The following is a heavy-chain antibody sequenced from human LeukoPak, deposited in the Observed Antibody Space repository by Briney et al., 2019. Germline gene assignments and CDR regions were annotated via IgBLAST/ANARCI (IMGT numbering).Heavy chain of an antibody. CDR2: TYYSGST. D-gene: IGHD1-26*01. Sequence: SETLSLTCTVSGGSISSYYWSWIRQPPGKGLEWIGYTYYSGSTNYNPSLKSRVTISVDTSKNQFSLKLSSVTAADTAVYYCARDTSSSGSYYGYWGQGTLVTVSS. CDR3: ARDTSSSGSYYGY. CDR1: GGSISSYY. J-gene: IGHJ4*02. V-gene: IGHV4-59*01.